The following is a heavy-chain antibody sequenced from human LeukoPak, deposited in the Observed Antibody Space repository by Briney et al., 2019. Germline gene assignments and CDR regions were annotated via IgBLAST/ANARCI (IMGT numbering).Heavy chain of an antibody. J-gene: IGHJ6*02. CDR2: VCPNSGGT. V-gene: IGHV1-2*02. D-gene: IGHD3-10*01. CDR3: ARDPDYYGSGSYNSTGDYYGMDV. Sequence: ASVKVSCKASGYTFTGYYMHWVRQAPGQGLEWMGWVCPNSGGTHYAQKFQGRVTMTRDTSISTAYMELSRLRSDDTAVYYCARDPDYYGSGSYNSTGDYYGMDVWGQGTTVTVSS. CDR1: GYTFTGYY.